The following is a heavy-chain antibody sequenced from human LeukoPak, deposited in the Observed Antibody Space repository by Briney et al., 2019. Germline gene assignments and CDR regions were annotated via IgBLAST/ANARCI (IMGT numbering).Heavy chain of an antibody. V-gene: IGHV4-59*01. Sequence: SETLSLTFTVSGGSISSYYWSWIRQPPGKGLEWIGYIYYSGSTNYNPSLKSRVTISVDTSKNQFSLKLSSVTAADTAVYYCARDGLIVATFDAFDIWGQGTMVTVSS. CDR2: IYYSGST. CDR3: ARDGLIVATFDAFDI. D-gene: IGHD5-12*01. J-gene: IGHJ3*02. CDR1: GGSISSYY.